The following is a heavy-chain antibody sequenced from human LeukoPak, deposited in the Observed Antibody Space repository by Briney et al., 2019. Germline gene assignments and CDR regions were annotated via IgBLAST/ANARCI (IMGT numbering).Heavy chain of an antibody. CDR3: TKINYDSSGYYSYDYYYYYMDV. J-gene: IGHJ6*03. V-gene: IGHV3-30*02. CDR2: MRCDVSNK. D-gene: IGHD3-22*01. CDR1: GFTFSSYG. Sequence: GGSLRLSCVASGFTFSSYGMHWVRQAPGKGLEWVAFMRCDVSNKYYADSVKGRFTISRDNSKNTLYLQMNSLRAEDTAVYYCTKINYDSSGYYSYDYYYYYMDVWGKGTTVTVSS.